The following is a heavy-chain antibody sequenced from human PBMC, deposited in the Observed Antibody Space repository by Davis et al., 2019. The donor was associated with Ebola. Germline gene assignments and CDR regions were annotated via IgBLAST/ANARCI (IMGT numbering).Heavy chain of an antibody. CDR2: MNPNSGNT. Sequence: AASVKVSCKASGYTFTSYDINWVRQATGQGLEWMGWMNPNSGNTGYAQKFQGRVTMTRNTSISTAFMELSSLRSEDTAVYYCARVTGIAALSLYYYYGMDVWGQGTTVTVSS. J-gene: IGHJ6*02. CDR3: ARVTGIAALSLYYYYGMDV. D-gene: IGHD6-13*01. CDR1: GYTFTSYD. V-gene: IGHV1-8*01.